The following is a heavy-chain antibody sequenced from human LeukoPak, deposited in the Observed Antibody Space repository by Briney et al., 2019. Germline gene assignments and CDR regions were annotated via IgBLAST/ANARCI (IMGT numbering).Heavy chain of an antibody. V-gene: IGHV1-2*02. CDR1: GYTFTGYY. D-gene: IGHD4-17*01. Sequence: GASVKVSCKASGYTFTGYYMHWVRQAPGQGLEWMGWINPNSGGTNYAQKFQGRVTMTRDTSISTAYMELSRLRSDDTAVYYCARDRGLERYGGYPIYFDYWGQGTLVTVSS. J-gene: IGHJ4*02. CDR3: ARDRGLERYGGYPIYFDY. CDR2: INPNSGGT.